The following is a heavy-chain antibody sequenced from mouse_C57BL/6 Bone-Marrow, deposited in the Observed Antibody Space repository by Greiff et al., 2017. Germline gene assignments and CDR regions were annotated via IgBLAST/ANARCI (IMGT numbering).Heavy chain of an antibody. CDR1: GFTFSDYY. D-gene: IGHD3-2*02. V-gene: IGHV5-16*01. J-gene: IGHJ2*01. CDR2: INYDGSST. CDR3: ARDSSGYVRYFDY. Sequence: EVMLVESEGGLVQPGSSMKLSCTASGFTFSDYYMAWVRQVPEKGLEWVANINYDGSSTYYLDSLKSRFIISRDNAKNILYLQMSSLKSEDTATYYCARDSSGYVRYFDYWGQGTTLTVSS.